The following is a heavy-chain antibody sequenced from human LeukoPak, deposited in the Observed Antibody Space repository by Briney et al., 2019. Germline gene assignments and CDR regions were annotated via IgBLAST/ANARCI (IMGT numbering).Heavy chain of an antibody. CDR1: GFTFSSYG. CDR3: AKLRTIFGVVISDFDY. CDR2: IRYDGSNK. D-gene: IGHD3-3*01. J-gene: IGHJ4*02. Sequence: GGSLRLSCAASGFTFSSYGMHWVRQAPGKGLEWVAFIRYDGSNKYYADSVKGRFTISRDNSKNTLYLQMNSLRAEDTAVYYCAKLRTIFGVVISDFDYWGQGTLVTVSS. V-gene: IGHV3-30*02.